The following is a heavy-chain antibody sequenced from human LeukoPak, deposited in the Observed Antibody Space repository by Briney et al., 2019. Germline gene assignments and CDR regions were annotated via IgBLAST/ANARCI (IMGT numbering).Heavy chain of an antibody. J-gene: IGHJ4*02. V-gene: IGHV3-30*02. CDR1: GFTFSSYG. Sequence: GGSLRLSCAASGFTFSSYGVHWVRQAPGKGLEWVAFIRYDGSNKYYADSVKGRFTVSRDNSKNTLYLQMNSLRAEDTAVYYCAKDPYYYDSSRYYIDYWGQGTLVTVSS. D-gene: IGHD3-22*01. CDR3: AKDPYYYDSSRYYIDY. CDR2: IRYDGSNK.